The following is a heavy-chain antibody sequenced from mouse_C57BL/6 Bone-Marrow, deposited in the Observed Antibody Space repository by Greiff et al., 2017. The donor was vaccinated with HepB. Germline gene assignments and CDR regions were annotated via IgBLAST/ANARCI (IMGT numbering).Heavy chain of an antibody. Sequence: VQLQQSGAELVRPGASVKLSCTASGFNIKDDYMHWVKQRPEQGLEWIGWIDPENGDTEYASKFQGKATITADTSSNTADLQRSSLTSEDTAVYYCTTYYGNYGFAYWGQGTLVTVSA. CDR3: TTYYGNYGFAY. V-gene: IGHV14-4*01. D-gene: IGHD2-1*01. CDR1: GFNIKDDY. J-gene: IGHJ3*01. CDR2: IDPENGDT.